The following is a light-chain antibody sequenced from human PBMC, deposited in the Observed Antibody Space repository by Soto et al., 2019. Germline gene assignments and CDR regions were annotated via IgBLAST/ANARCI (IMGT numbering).Light chain of an antibody. CDR1: RSSVGSNT. CDR3: AAWDASLGGFYV. CDR2: SNN. J-gene: IGLJ1*01. Sequence: SLPTQPPSASGTPGQRVTISCSGSRSSVGSNTVNWYQHLPGTAPKLLIYSNNHRPSGVPDRFSASKAGASASLAISGLQSEDEGDYYCAAWDASLGGFYVFGSGTKVTVL. V-gene: IGLV1-44*01.